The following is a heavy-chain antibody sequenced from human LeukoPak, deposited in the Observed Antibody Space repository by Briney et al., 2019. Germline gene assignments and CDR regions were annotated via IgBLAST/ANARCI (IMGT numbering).Heavy chain of an antibody. CDR2: ISYDGSNK. Sequence: GGSLRLSCAASGFTFSSYAMHWVRQAPGKGLEWVAVISYDGSNKYYADSVKGRFTISRDNSKNSLYLQMNSLRAEDTALYYCAKESSWYRLDYWGQGTLVTVSS. CDR1: GFTFSSYA. V-gene: IGHV3-30-3*01. D-gene: IGHD6-13*01. J-gene: IGHJ4*02. CDR3: AKESSWYRLDY.